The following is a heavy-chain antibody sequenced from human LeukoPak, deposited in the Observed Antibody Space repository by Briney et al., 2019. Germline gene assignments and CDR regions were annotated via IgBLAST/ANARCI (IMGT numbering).Heavy chain of an antibody. V-gene: IGHV3-23*01. J-gene: IGHJ4*02. CDR3: AKRGVVIRVILVRFLREAYYFDS. CDR2: LRDSGGRT. D-gene: IGHD3-22*01. CDR1: GITLRNYG. Sequence: PGGSLRLSCAVSGITLRNYGMSWVREAPGKGLEWVAGLRDSGGRTNYADSVKGRFTISRDNPKNTLYLQMNSLRAEDTAVYFCAKRGVVIRVILVRFLREAYYFDSWGQGALVTVSS.